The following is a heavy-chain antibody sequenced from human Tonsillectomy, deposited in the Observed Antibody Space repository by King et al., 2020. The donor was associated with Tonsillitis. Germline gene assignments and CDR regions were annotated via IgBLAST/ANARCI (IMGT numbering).Heavy chain of an antibody. Sequence: HVQLQESGPGLVKPSQTLSLTCTVSGGSISSGSYYWSWIRQSAGKGLEWIGRVYPSGSTNYNPSLKSRVTMSVDTSNNQFSLKLSSVTAADTAVYYCAGTWSTMVPPNFDLWVRGTLVTVSS. D-gene: IGHD3-10*01. CDR3: AGTWSTMVPPNFDL. CDR1: GGSISSGSYY. V-gene: IGHV4-61*02. J-gene: IGHJ2*01. CDR2: VYPSGST.